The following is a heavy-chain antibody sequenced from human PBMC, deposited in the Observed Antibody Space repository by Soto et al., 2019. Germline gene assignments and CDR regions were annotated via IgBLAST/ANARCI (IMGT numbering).Heavy chain of an antibody. V-gene: IGHV3-11*06. CDR3: VRDDRWAFDY. CDR2: FSTTADT. Sequence: PGGSLRLSCAASGFTFSAYNMNWVRQAPGKGLEWVSYFSTTADTHYADSVKGRFTISRDNAKNSLYLQINSLRAEDTAVYYCVRDDRWAFDYWGQGTLVTVSS. CDR1: GFTFSAYN. J-gene: IGHJ4*02. D-gene: IGHD1-26*01.